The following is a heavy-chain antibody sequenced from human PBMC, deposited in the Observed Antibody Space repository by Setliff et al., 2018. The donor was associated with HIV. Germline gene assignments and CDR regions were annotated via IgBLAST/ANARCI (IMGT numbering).Heavy chain of an antibody. J-gene: IGHJ4*02. V-gene: IGHV4-38-2*01. Sequence: LSLTCAVSGDSISSGYYWGWIRQPPGKGLEWIGIVYHRGTTYYGPSLRSRVTMSVYTSQNQFSLNLTSLTAADTAVYYCARGQPPPGPGLVRGAYSSGSLDYWGQGTPVTVSS. D-gene: IGHD3-10*01. CDR1: GDSISSGYY. CDR2: VYHRGTT. CDR3: ARGQPPPGPGLVRGAYSSGSLDY.